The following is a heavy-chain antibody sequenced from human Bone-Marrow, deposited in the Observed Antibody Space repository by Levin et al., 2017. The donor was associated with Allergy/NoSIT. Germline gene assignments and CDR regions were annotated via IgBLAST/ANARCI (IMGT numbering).Heavy chain of an antibody. CDR1: GYTFTGYY. V-gene: IGHV1-2*02. D-gene: IGHD5-12*01. CDR3: AHIVATISAFDI. CDR2: INPNSGGT. Sequence: GESLKISCKASGYTFTGYYMHWVRQAPGQGLEWMGWINPNSGGTNYAQKFQGRVTMTRDTSISTAYMELSRLRSDDTAVYYCAHIVATISAFDIWGQGTMVTVSS. J-gene: IGHJ3*02.